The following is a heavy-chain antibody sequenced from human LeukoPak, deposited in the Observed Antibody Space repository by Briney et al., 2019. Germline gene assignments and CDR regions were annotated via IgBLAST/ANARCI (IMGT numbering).Heavy chain of an antibody. CDR3: ARGGDYGDYYFDY. Sequence: GGSLRLSCAASGFTVSSNYMSWVRQAPGKGLEWGSVIYSGGSTYYADSVKRRFTISRDNSKNTLYLQMNSLRAEDTAVYYCARGGDYGDYYFDYWGQGTLVTVSS. V-gene: IGHV3-53*01. J-gene: IGHJ4*02. D-gene: IGHD4-17*01. CDR2: IYSGGST. CDR1: GFTVSSNY.